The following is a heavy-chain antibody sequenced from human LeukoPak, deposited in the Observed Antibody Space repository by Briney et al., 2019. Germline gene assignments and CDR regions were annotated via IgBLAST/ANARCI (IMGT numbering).Heavy chain of an antibody. CDR2: INHSGST. J-gene: IGHJ4*02. V-gene: IGHV4-39*07. Sequence: SETLSLTCTVSGGSIRNSNYYWSWIRQPPGKGLEWIGEINHSGSTNYNPSLKGRVTISVDTSKNQFSLKLSSVTAADTAVYYCATGRGLRLFDYWGQGTLVTVSS. D-gene: IGHD1-14*01. CDR1: GGSIRNSNYY. CDR3: ATGRGLRLFDY.